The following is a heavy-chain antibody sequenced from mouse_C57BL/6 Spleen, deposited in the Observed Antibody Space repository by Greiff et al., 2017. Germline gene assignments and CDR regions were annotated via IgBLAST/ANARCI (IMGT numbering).Heavy chain of an antibody. CDR1: GYTFTSYW. Sequence: VQLQQPGTELVKPGASVKLSCKASGYTFTSYWMHWVKQRPGQGLEWIGNINPSNGGTNYNEKFKSKATLTVDKSSSTAYMQLSSLASEDSSVYCCAPSITTGDYFDGWGKGTTLTVSS. D-gene: IGHD1-1*01. CDR2: INPSNGGT. J-gene: IGHJ1*03. V-gene: IGHV1-53*01. CDR3: APSITTGDYFDG.